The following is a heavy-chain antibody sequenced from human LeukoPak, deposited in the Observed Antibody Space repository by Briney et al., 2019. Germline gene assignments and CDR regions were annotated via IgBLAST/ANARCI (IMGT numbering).Heavy chain of an antibody. V-gene: IGHV3-7*01. CDR1: GLTFSGQW. CDR2: IKHDGREK. J-gene: IGHJ4*02. Sequence: TGESLRLSCVASGLTFSGQWLNWVRQAPGQGLEWVANIKHDGREKYYVDSVKGRFTISRDDGQNSLSLHMNSVRAEDTAIYYCGYTNNFYHWGQGAPVVVSA. D-gene: IGHD3-16*02. CDR3: GYTNNFYH.